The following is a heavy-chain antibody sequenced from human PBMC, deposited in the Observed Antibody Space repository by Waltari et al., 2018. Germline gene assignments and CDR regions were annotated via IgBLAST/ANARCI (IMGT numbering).Heavy chain of an antibody. Sequence: EVQLVESGGGLVQPGGSLRLSCAASGFTFGSYAMSWVRQAPGRGLEWVSAISGSGGSTYYADSVKGRFTISRDNSKNTLYLQMNSLRAEDTAVYYCAKAQINQLLSYYYGMDVWGQGTTVTVSS. CDR2: ISGSGGST. V-gene: IGHV3-23*04. J-gene: IGHJ6*02. D-gene: IGHD2-2*01. CDR3: AKAQINQLLSYYYGMDV. CDR1: GFTFGSYA.